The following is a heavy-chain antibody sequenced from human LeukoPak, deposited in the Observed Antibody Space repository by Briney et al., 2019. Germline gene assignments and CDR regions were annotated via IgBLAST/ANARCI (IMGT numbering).Heavy chain of an antibody. J-gene: IGHJ5*02. CDR3: ARVWNRGWLDP. CDR1: GGSISSGDYY. Sequence: SETLSLTCTVSGGSISSGDYYWTWIRQPAGKRPEWIGRIHTTGSTNYSPSLQSRVTISIDTSKNQFSLRLSSVTAADTAVYFCARVWNRGWLDPWGQGTLVTVSS. CDR2: IHTTGST. D-gene: IGHD7-27*01. V-gene: IGHV4-61*02.